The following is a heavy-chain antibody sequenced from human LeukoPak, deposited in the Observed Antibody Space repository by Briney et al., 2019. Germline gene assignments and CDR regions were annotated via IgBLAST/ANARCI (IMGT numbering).Heavy chain of an antibody. CDR3: ARGYGARFDY. CDR2: IYYSGST. V-gene: IGHV4-39*07. D-gene: IGHD4-17*01. Sequence: KPSETLSLTCTVSGGSISSSSYYWGWIRQPPGKGLEWIGSIYYSGSTYYNPSLKSRVTISVDTSKNQFSLKLSSVTAADTAVYYCARGYGARFDYWGQGTLVTVSS. CDR1: GGSISSSSYY. J-gene: IGHJ4*02.